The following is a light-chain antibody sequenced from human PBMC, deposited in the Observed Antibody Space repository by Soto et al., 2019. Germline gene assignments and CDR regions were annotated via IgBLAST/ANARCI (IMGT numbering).Light chain of an antibody. CDR1: QSISRY. J-gene: IGKJ4*01. CDR3: QQNYSTPRT. Sequence: DIQMTQSPSSLSSSVGDRVTITCRASQSISRYLNWYQQKPGKAPKLLIYDVSSLQSGVPSRFSGGGSGTDFTLTVSSLQPEDFATYYCQQNYSTPRTFGGGTKVEIK. CDR2: DVS. V-gene: IGKV1-39*01.